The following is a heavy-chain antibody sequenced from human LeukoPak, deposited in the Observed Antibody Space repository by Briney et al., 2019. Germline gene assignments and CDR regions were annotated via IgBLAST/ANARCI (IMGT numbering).Heavy chain of an antibody. CDR2: ISSSSSTI. D-gene: IGHD3-10*01. V-gene: IGHV3-48*01. Sequence: GGSLRLSCAASGFTFSSYSMNWVRQAPGKGLEWVSYISSSSSTIYYADSVKGRFTISRDNAKKSLYLQMNSRRGEETGGYYMARVMSMVRGVIDYWGQGTLVTVSS. J-gene: IGHJ4*02. CDR1: GFTFSSYS. CDR3: ARVMSMVRGVIDY.